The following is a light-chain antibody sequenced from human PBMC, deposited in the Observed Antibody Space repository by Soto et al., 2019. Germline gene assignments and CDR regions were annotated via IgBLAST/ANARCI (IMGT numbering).Light chain of an antibody. CDR3: CSYAGSYTNYV. V-gene: IGLV2-11*01. CDR1: SSDVGGYNY. J-gene: IGLJ1*01. CDR2: DVS. Sequence: QSVLTQPRPVSGSPGQSVTISCTGTSSDVGGYNYVSWYQQHPGKAPKLMIYDVSKRPSGVPDRFSGSKSGNTASLTISGLQAEDEADYYCCSYAGSYTNYVFGTGTKVTVL.